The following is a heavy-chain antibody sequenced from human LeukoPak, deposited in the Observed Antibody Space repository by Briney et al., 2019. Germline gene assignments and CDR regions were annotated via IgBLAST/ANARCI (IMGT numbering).Heavy chain of an antibody. J-gene: IGHJ6*02. CDR3: AREREQLVPLDYYGMDV. CDR1: GFTFSSYA. D-gene: IGHD6-6*01. CDR2: ISYVGSNK. V-gene: IGHV3-30*04. Sequence: GGSLRLSCAASGFTFSSYAMHWVRQAPGKGLEWVAVISYVGSNKYYADSVKGRFTISRDNSKNTLYLQMNSLRAEDTAVYYCAREREQLVPLDYYGMDVWGQGTTVTVSS.